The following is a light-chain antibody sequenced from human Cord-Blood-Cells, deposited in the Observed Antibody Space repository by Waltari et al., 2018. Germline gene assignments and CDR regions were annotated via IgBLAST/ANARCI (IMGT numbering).Light chain of an antibody. Sequence: QSVLTQPPSASGTPGQRVTISCSGSSSNIGSNYVYCYQQLPGTAPKLLSDRNNRRPAGVPGRFCGSKSGTSASLAISGLRSEDEADYYCAAWDDSLSGWVFGGGTKLTVL. J-gene: IGLJ3*02. CDR2: RNN. CDR3: AAWDDSLSGWV. CDR1: SSNIGSNY. V-gene: IGLV1-47*01.